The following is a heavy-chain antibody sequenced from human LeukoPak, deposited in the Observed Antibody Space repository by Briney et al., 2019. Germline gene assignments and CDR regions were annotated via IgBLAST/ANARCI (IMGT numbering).Heavy chain of an antibody. CDR1: GGSISSYY. J-gene: IGHJ4*02. D-gene: IGHD6-19*01. CDR2: IYYSGST. Sequence: SETLSFTCTVSGGSISSYYWSWIRQPPGKGLEWIGYIYYSGSTNYNPSLKSRVTISVDTSKNQFSLKLSSVTAADTAVYYCAGAPPVAAPYYFHYWGQGTLVTVSS. V-gene: IGHV4-59*01. CDR3: AGAPPVAAPYYFHY.